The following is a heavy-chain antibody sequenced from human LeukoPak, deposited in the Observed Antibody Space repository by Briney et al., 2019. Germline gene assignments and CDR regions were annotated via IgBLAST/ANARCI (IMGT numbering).Heavy chain of an antibody. Sequence: ASVKVSCKASGYTFTGYYMHWVRQAPGQGLEWMGWITPNSDDTDYAQKFQGRVSMTRDTSISTAYMELSSLRSDDTAVYYRARSPIGLGFFDYWGQGTLVTVSS. D-gene: IGHD7-27*01. J-gene: IGHJ4*02. CDR1: GYTFTGYY. CDR3: ARSPIGLGFFDY. CDR2: ITPNSDDT. V-gene: IGHV1-2*02.